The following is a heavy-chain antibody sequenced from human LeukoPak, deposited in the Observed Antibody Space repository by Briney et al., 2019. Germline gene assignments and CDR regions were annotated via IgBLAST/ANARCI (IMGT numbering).Heavy chain of an antibody. D-gene: IGHD3-3*01. CDR3: ARAGGEWGFLESHGPDYYYYYMDV. V-gene: IGHV1-69*05. CDR1: GGTFSSYA. J-gene: IGHJ6*03. Sequence: SVKVSCKASGGTFSSYAISWVRQAPGQGLEWMGGIIPIFGTANYAQKFQGRVTITTDESTSTAYMELSSLRSEDTAVYYCARAGGEWGFLESHGPDYYYYYMDVWGKGTTVTVSS. CDR2: IIPIFGTA.